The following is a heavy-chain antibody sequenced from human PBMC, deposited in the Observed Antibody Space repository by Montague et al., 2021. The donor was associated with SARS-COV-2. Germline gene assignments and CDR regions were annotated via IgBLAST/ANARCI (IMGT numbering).Heavy chain of an antibody. D-gene: IGHD3-22*01. CDR1: GGSISSSTYF. J-gene: IGHJ4*01. V-gene: IGHV4-39*07. CDR3: ARDTRISMVVVVTCDGLDD. Sequence: SETLSLTCTVSGGSISSSTYFWGWIRQPPGKGLEWIGSIYYTGSTYYNPSLKSRVTISVDTSKNQFSLKLSSVTAADTAVYYCARDTRISMVVVVTCDGLDDWGQGTLVTVSS. CDR2: IYYTGST.